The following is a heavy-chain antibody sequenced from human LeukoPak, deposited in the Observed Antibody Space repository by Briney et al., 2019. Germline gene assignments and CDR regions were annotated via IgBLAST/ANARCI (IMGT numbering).Heavy chain of an antibody. CDR3: ASGSYYLGFNS. V-gene: IGHV6-1*01. D-gene: IGHD3-22*01. J-gene: IGHJ4*02. Sequence: SQTLSLTCAITGDSVSSNTVTWIWIRQSPSRGLEGLGRTYHRSKWYSEYAVSVQSRITISPDTSKNQFSLHLNSVTPEDTALYYCASGSYYLGFNSWGQGTLVTVSS. CDR1: GDSVSSNTVT. CDR2: TYHRSKWYS.